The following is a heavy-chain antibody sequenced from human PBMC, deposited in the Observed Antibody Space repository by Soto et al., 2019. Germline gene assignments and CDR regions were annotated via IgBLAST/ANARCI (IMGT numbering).Heavy chain of an antibody. CDR2: IYYSGST. CDR1: GGSISSGGYY. J-gene: IGHJ4*02. CDR3: AREQGDAVFGVLIGLTVDY. V-gene: IGHV4-31*03. D-gene: IGHD3-3*01. Sequence: PSETLSLTCTVSGGSISSGGYYWSWIRHRPGKGLEWIGYIYYSGSTYYNPSLKSRVTISADTSKNQFSLNLSSVTAADTAMYYCAREQGDAVFGVLIGLTVDYWGQGTQVTVSS.